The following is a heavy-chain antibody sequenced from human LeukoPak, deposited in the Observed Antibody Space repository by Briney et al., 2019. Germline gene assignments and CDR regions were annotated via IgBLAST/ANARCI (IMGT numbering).Heavy chain of an antibody. CDR2: ISWNSGSI. D-gene: IGHD1-14*01. V-gene: IGHV3-9*01. Sequence: PGRSLRLSCAASGFTFDDYAMHWVRQAPGKGLEWVSGISWNSGSIGYADSVKGRFTISRDNAKNSLYLQMNSLRAEDTALYYCAKGPTGPLGVFDYWGQGTLVTVSS. CDR3: AKGPTGPLGVFDY. CDR1: GFTFDDYA. J-gene: IGHJ4*02.